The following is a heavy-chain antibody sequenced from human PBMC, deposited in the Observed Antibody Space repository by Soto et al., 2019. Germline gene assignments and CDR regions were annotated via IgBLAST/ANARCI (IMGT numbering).Heavy chain of an antibody. Sequence: QLQLQESGPGLVKPSETLSLTCTVSGGSISSSSYYWGWIRQPPGKGLEWIGSIYYSGSTYYNPSLKARIPITVDVSKHQFSLELSFVAAADTAVYYCASRIAARTSHSEGAFDIWGQGTMVTVSS. D-gene: IGHD6-13*01. V-gene: IGHV4-39*01. CDR2: IYYSGST. CDR1: GGSISSSSYY. CDR3: ASRIAARTSHSEGAFDI. J-gene: IGHJ3*02.